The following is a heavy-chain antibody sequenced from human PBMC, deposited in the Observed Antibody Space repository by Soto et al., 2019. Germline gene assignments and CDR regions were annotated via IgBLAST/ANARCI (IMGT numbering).Heavy chain of an antibody. J-gene: IGHJ4*02. Sequence: GQSLKISCKGSGYSFTSYWSGWVRQMPGKGLEWMGIIYPGDSDTRYSPSFQGQVTVSADKSISTAYLQWSSLKASDTAMYYCARRRSGSYADYWGQGTRVTVSS. CDR1: GYSFTSYW. CDR2: IYPGDSDT. D-gene: IGHD1-26*01. V-gene: IGHV5-51*01. CDR3: ARRRSGSYADY.